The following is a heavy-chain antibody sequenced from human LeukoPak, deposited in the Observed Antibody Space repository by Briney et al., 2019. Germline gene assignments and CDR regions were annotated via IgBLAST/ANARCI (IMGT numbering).Heavy chain of an antibody. J-gene: IGHJ4*02. CDR1: GFNLCSHV. Sequence: GGSLRLSCGASGFNLCSHVMSWVRQAPGKGREWVSANTGSSDRTYYADSERGRFTISSDNSKNTLYMQMNSLRVEYTGVYYCAKKYNDYSVSHFDYWGQGTLVTVSS. D-gene: IGHD4-17*01. V-gene: IGHV3-23*01. CDR3: AKKYNDYSVSHFDY. CDR2: NTGSSDRT.